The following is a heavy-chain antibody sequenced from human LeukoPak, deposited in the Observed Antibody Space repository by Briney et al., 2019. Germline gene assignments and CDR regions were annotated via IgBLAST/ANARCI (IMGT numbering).Heavy chain of an antibody. J-gene: IGHJ4*02. Sequence: GGSLRLSCAASGFTFSSYEMNWVRQAPGKGLEWVSYISSSGSTIYYADSVKGRFTISRDNAKNSLYLQMNSLRAEDTAVYYCARFLGGYYYDSSGYIDYWGQGTLVTVSS. V-gene: IGHV3-48*03. D-gene: IGHD3-22*01. CDR3: ARFLGGYYYDSSGYIDY. CDR1: GFTFSSYE. CDR2: ISSSGSTI.